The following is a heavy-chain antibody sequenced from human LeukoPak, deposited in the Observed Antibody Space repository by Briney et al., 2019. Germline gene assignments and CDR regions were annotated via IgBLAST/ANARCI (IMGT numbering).Heavy chain of an antibody. V-gene: IGHV1-2*02. CDR1: VYTFTVYY. CDR2: INPNSGGT. J-gene: IGHJ5*02. Sequence: ASVKVSCEASVYTFTVYYMHWVRQAPGQGREWMGWINPNSGGTNYAQKFQGRVTMTRDTSISTAYMELSRLRSDDTAVYYCARGLPGRQRSKYNCFDPWGQGTLVTVSS. CDR3: ARGLPGRQRSKYNCFDP. D-gene: IGHD2-2*01.